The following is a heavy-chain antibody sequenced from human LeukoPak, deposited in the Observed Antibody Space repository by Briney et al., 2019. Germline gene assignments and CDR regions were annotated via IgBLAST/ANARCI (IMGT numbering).Heavy chain of an antibody. CDR1: GGSISSGDYS. CDR2: IYHNGST. J-gene: IGHJ3*02. CDR3: ARARDDILMAFDI. D-gene: IGHD3-9*01. V-gene: IGHV4-30-2*01. Sequence: SSQTLSLTCAVSGGSISSGDYSWSWIRQPPGKGLEWIGYIYHNGSTYYNPSLKSRVTISVDRSKNQFSLKLSSVTAADTAVYYCARARDDILMAFDIWGQGTMVTVSS.